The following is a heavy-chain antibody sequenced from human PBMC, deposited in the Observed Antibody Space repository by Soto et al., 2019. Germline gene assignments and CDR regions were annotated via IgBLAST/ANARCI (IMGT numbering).Heavy chain of an antibody. CDR2: ISSSSSTI. CDR3: ARDRPGYDILTGYYSYYYYYGMDV. CDR1: GFTFSSYS. D-gene: IGHD3-9*01. J-gene: IGHJ6*02. Sequence: GSLRLSCAASGFTFSSYSMNWVRQAPGKGLEWVSYISSSSSTIYYADSVKGRFTISRDNAKNSLYLQMNSLRDEDTAVYYCARDRPGYDILTGYYSYYYYYGMDVWGQGTTVTVSS. V-gene: IGHV3-48*02.